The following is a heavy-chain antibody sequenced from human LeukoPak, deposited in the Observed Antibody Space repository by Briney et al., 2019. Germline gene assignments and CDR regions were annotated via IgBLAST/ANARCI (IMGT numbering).Heavy chain of an antibody. J-gene: IGHJ4*02. CDR1: GFTFSSYA. CDR3: AKDLGDLRYYFDY. CDR2: ISGSGGST. D-gene: IGHD4-17*01. Sequence: GGSLRLSCAASGFTFSSYAMSWVRQAPGKGLERVSAISGSGGSTYYADSVKGRFTISRDNSKNTLYLQMNSLRAEDTAVYYCAKDLGDLRYYFDYWGQGTLVTVSS. V-gene: IGHV3-23*01.